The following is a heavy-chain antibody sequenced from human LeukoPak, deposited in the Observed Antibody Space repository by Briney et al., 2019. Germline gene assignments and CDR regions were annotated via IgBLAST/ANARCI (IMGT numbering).Heavy chain of an antibody. Sequence: PGGSLRLSCAASGFTFSSYWMHWVRQVPGKGLEWVGRIESKTDGGTTDYAAPVKGRFTISRDDSTNTLYLQMNSLKSEDTAVYYCTTYGSGRKFDYWGQGILVTVSS. V-gene: IGHV3-15*04. D-gene: IGHD3-10*01. J-gene: IGHJ4*02. CDR1: GFTFSSYW. CDR3: TTYGSGRKFDY. CDR2: IESKTDGGTT.